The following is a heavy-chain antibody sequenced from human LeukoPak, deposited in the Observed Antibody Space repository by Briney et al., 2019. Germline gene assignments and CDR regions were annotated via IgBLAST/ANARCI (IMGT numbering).Heavy chain of an antibody. V-gene: IGHV3-7*01. CDR1: GFTFRSYW. CDR2: IKEDGSEK. CDR3: ARLRTHNDN. D-gene: IGHD4-17*01. Sequence: PGGSLRLSCEASGFTFRSYWMSWVRQAPGKGLEWVANIKEDGSEKYYVDSVKGRFTIFRDNADNSLYLQMNSLRAEDTAVYYCARLRTHNDNWGQGTLVTVSS. J-gene: IGHJ4*02.